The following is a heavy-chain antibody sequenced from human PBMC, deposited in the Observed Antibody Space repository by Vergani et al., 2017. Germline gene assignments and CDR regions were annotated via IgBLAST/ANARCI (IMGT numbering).Heavy chain of an antibody. J-gene: IGHJ3*02. V-gene: IGHV3-72*01. Sequence: EVQLVESGGGLVQPGGSLRLSCAASGFTFSDHYMDWVRQAPGKGLEWVGRTRNKANSYTTEYAASVKGRFTISRDDSKNSLYLQMNSLRAEDTAVYYCASYCSGGSCYSVDAFDIWGQGTMVTVSS. CDR3: ASYCSGGSCYSVDAFDI. CDR2: TRNKANSYTT. D-gene: IGHD2-15*01. CDR1: GFTFSDHY.